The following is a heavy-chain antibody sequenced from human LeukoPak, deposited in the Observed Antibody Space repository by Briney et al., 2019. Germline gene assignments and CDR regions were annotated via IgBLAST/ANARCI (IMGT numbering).Heavy chain of an antibody. V-gene: IGHV4-59*01. J-gene: IGHJ3*02. CDR1: GGTISSYY. CDR3: AREGDYDILTGRGPAFDI. Sequence: ASETLSLTCTVSGGTISSYYWSWIRQPPGKGLEWIGYNYYSGSTNYNPSLKSRVTISVDTSKNQFSLKLSSVTAADTAVYYCAREGDYDILTGRGPAFDIWGQGTMVTVSS. CDR2: NYYSGST. D-gene: IGHD3-9*01.